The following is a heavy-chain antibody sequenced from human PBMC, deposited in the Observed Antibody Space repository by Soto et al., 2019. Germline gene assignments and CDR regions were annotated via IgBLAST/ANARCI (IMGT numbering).Heavy chain of an antibody. D-gene: IGHD2-2*02. CDR1: GFTFSYFT. J-gene: IGHJ4*02. CDR3: VRQVDLGSCSSPSCYKNVGYFDF. Sequence: EVQLVESGGGLVQPGGSLRLSCAASGFTFSYFTMNWVRQAPGKGLEWVSYISDSSRTVNYADSVKGRFTISRDNAKNSLYLQMNSLRDEDTAVYYCVRQVDLGSCSSPSCYKNVGYFDFWGQGTLVTVSS. CDR2: ISDSSRTV. V-gene: IGHV3-48*02.